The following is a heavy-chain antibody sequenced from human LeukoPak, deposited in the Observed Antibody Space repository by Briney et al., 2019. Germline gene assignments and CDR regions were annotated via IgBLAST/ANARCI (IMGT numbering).Heavy chain of an antibody. CDR1: GGSFSGYY. D-gene: IGHD6-19*01. CDR3: ARRKAVAAPFDP. V-gene: IGHV4-34*01. CDR2: INHSGST. J-gene: IGHJ5*02. Sequence: PSETLSLTCAVYGGSFSGYYWSWIRQPPGKGLEWIGEINHSGSTNYNPSLKSRVTISVDTSKNQFSLKLSSVTAADTAVYYCARRKAVAAPFDPWGQGTLVTVSS.